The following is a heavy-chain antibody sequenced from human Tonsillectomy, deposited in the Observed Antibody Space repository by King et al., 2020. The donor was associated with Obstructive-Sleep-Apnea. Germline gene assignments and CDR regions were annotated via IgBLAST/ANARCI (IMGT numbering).Heavy chain of an antibody. V-gene: IGHV4-34*01. D-gene: IGHD1-1*01. Sequence: QLQQWGAGLLKPSETLSLTCSVYGGSFSGYYWTWIRQSPGKGLEWIGGIHHSGSTKYNPSLRSRVTMTLGTSKNLFSLKLRPVTAADTAVYYCAREPSATGPEDHYYGLDVWGQGTTVTVS. J-gene: IGHJ6*02. CDR3: AREPSATGPEDHYYGLDV. CDR2: IHHSGST. CDR1: GGSFSGYY.